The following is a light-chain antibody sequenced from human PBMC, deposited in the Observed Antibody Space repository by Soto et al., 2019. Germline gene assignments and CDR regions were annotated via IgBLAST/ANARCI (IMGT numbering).Light chain of an antibody. J-gene: IGLJ1*01. CDR2: KGT. CDR3: CSSAPESTYV. CDR1: SDDVGAYNS. V-gene: IGLV2-23*01. Sequence: QSALAQPASMSWSPGQSITISCTGTSDDVGAYNSVSWYQQLPHKAPQVILYKGTQRPSGVSSRFSGSTSGNAASLTISGLQADDEADYFCCSSAPESTYVFGTGTKVTVL.